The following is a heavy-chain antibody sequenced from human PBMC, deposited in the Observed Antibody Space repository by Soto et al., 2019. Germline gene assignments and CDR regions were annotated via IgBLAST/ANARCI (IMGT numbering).Heavy chain of an antibody. D-gene: IGHD2-2*01. J-gene: IGHJ6*02. V-gene: IGHV4-59*01. CDR3: AREYRLQIGPSYYYYGTEV. Sequence: PSETLSLTCTVSDNSISYYYCSWIQQPPGKGPERIGYIYYSGTTNINPSRMSRVTISVDTSDKQLSLWLSSVTAADTAVYYCAREYRLQIGPSYYYYGTEVWGQGTTVTVSS. CDR1: DNSISYYY. CDR2: IYYSGTT.